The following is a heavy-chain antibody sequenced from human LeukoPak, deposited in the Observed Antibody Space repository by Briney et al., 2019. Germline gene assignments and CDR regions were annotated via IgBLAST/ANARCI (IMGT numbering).Heavy chain of an antibody. J-gene: IGHJ4*02. CDR1: GYTFTSYG. CDR3: ARGSPPRRNYDSRGYYSYYFDY. Sequence: ALVKVSCEASGYTFTSYGISWVRQAPGQGLEWMGWISAYNGNTHYAQKLQGRVTMTTDTSTSTVYMELRSLRSDDTAVYYCARGSPPRRNYDSRGYYSYYFDYWGQGTLVTVSS. V-gene: IGHV1-18*01. D-gene: IGHD3-22*01. CDR2: ISAYNGNT.